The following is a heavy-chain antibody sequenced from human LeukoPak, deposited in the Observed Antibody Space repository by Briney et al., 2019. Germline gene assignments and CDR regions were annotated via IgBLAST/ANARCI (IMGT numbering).Heavy chain of an antibody. CDR3: ARGISSSWSS. CDR1: GGSISSGSYY. Sequence: PSETLSLTCTVSGGSISSGSYYWSWIRQPAGKGLEWIGRIYTSGSTNYNPSLKSRVTISVDTSKNQFSLKLSSVTAADTAVYYCARGISSSWSSWGQGTLVTVSS. V-gene: IGHV4-61*02. CDR2: IYTSGST. J-gene: IGHJ5*02. D-gene: IGHD6-13*01.